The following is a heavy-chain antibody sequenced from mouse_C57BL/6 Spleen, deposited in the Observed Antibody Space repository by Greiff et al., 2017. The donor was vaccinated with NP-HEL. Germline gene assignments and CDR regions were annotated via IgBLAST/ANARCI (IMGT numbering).Heavy chain of an antibody. CDR2: INPGSGGT. J-gene: IGHJ4*01. CDR3: ARGPNYYGSSYVYAMDY. Sequence: QVQLQQSGAELVRPGTSVKVSCKASGYAFTNYLIEWVKQRPGQGLEWIGVINPGSGGTNYNEKFKGKATLTADKSSSTAYMQLSSLTSEDSAVYFCARGPNYYGSSYVYAMDYWGQGTSVTVSS. D-gene: IGHD1-1*01. CDR1: GYAFTNYL. V-gene: IGHV1-54*01.